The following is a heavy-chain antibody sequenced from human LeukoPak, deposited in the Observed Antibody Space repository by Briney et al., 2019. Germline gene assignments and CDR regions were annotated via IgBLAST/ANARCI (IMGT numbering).Heavy chain of an antibody. CDR1: GYTFTSYY. CDR2: INPSGGST. D-gene: IGHD3-22*01. V-gene: IGHV1-46*01. Sequence: GASVKVSCKAPGYTFTSYYMHWVRQAPGQGLEWMGIINPSGGSTSYAQKFQGRVTMTRDTSTSTVYMELSSLRSEDTAVYYCARAGIYDSSGYLTDYYFDYWGQGTLVTASS. J-gene: IGHJ4*02. CDR3: ARAGIYDSSGYLTDYYFDY.